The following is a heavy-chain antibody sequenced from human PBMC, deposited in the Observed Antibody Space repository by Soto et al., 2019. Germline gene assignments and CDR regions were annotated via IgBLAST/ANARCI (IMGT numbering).Heavy chain of an antibody. CDR3: ANGKPYHGSSEFDTFHI. D-gene: IGHD3-10*01. CDR2: ISFDENNK. V-gene: IGHV3-30*18. J-gene: IGHJ3*02. CDR1: GFSFSTYG. Sequence: GGSLRLSCAVSGFSFSTYGIHWVRQAPCKGLEWVAVISFDENNKYYADSVKGRFNISRDNSKNTVYLKMNSLRAEDTAVYFCANGKPYHGSSEFDTFHIWGQGTMVAV.